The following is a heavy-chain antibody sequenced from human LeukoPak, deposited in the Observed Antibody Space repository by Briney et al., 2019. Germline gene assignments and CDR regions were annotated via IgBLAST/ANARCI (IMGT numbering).Heavy chain of an antibody. V-gene: IGHV3-66*02. CDR1: GFTVSSNY. Sequence: GGSLRLSCAASGFTVSSNYMSWVRQAPGKGLEWVSVIYSGGSTYYADSVKGRFTISRDNSKNTLYLQMNSLRAEDTAVYYCARDPPPVVPAAIGGFGYYYYYMDVWGKGTTVTVSS. CDR2: IYSGGST. D-gene: IGHD2-2*01. CDR3: ARDPPPVVPAAIGGFGYYYYYMDV. J-gene: IGHJ6*03.